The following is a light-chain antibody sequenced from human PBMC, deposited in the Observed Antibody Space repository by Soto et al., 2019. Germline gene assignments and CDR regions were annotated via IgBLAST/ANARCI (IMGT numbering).Light chain of an antibody. CDR1: QGISSA. CDR3: QQYNSYSGT. J-gene: IGKJ1*01. Sequence: IKLTQSPSSLSASVGDRVTITCRASQGISSALAWYQQKPGKAPKLLIYDASSLESGVPSRFSGSGSGTEFTLTISSLQPDDFATYYCQQYNSYSGTFGQGTKVDI. CDR2: DAS. V-gene: IGKV1-13*02.